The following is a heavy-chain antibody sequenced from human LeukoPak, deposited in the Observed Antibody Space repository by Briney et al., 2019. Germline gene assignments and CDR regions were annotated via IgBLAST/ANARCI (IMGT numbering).Heavy chain of an antibody. CDR3: ARAPRDVLRYFDWLSPFAY. CDR2: ISDRGRA. D-gene: IGHD3-9*01. CDR1: GFTFRTNA. Sequence: GGSLRLSCAASGFTFRTNAMSWVRQAPGKGLEWVSGISDRGRAFYTDSVKGRFTISRDNAKNSLYLQMNSLRAEDTAVYYCARAPRDVLRYFDWLSPFAYWGQGTLVTVSS. J-gene: IGHJ4*02. V-gene: IGHV3-23*01.